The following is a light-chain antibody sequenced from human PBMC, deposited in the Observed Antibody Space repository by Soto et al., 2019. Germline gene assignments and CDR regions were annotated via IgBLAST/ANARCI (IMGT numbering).Light chain of an antibody. CDR3: QQYNNWPWT. Sequence: TQYQATLSLSLWGIATLSCRASQSISDTLAWYQQKPGQAPRLLIYSASRRATGFPGRFSGSGSGTDFTLTISSLQSEDLAVYYCQQYNNWPWTFGQGT. CDR2: SAS. V-gene: IGKV3-15*01. J-gene: IGKJ1*01. CDR1: QSISDT.